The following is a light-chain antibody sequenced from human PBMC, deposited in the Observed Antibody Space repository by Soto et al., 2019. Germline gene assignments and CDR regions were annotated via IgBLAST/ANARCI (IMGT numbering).Light chain of an antibody. Sequence: IVLKQSAGGLSLSPGERATLSYRVSQSVNSNLAWYQQKPGQAPRLLIYGASNRATGIPDRFSGSGSGTDFTLTISRLEPEDFAVYYCQQYGSSGTFGQGTKVDIK. CDR1: QSVNSN. CDR2: GAS. V-gene: IGKV3-20*01. CDR3: QQYGSSGT. J-gene: IGKJ1*01.